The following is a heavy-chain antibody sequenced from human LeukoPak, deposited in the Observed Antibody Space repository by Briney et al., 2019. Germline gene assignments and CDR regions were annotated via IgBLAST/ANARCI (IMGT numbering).Heavy chain of an antibody. CDR2: ISSSGCTI. J-gene: IGHJ3*02. CDR1: GFTFSSYE. V-gene: IGHV3-48*03. Sequence: GGSLRLSCAASGFTFSSYEMNWVRQAPGKGLEWVSYISSSGCTIYYADSVKGRFTISRDNSKNTLYLQMNSLRAEDTAVYYCAKGGQWLTRDAFDIWGQGTMVTVSS. D-gene: IGHD6-19*01. CDR3: AKGGQWLTRDAFDI.